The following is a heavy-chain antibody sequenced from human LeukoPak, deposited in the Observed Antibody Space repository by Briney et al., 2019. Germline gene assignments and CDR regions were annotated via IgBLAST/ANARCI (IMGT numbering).Heavy chain of an antibody. J-gene: IGHJ4*02. CDR1: GGSISSGSYY. Sequence: SETLSLTCTVSGGSISSGSYYWSWIRQPPGKGLEWIGYIYYSGSTNYNPSLKSRVTISVDTSKNQFSLKLSSVTAADTAVYYCASYDPYYYDSSGYLDYWGQGTLVTVSS. CDR3: ASYDPYYYDSSGYLDY. CDR2: IYYSGST. D-gene: IGHD3-22*01. V-gene: IGHV4-61*01.